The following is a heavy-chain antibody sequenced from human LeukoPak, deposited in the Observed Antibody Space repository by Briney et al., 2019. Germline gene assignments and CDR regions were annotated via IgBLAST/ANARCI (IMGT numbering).Heavy chain of an antibody. CDR2: INGGGSRM. V-gene: IGHV3-48*03. J-gene: IGHJ4*02. D-gene: IGHD3-22*01. Sequence: GGSLRLSCAASGFTFSSYAMSWVRQAPGKGLEWVAYINGGGSRMLYADSVKGRFTISRDDAKNSLYLQMNSLRTEDTGVYSCARESDSGGYRFDYWGRGSLVTVSS. CDR3: ARESDSGGYRFDY. CDR1: GFTFSSYA.